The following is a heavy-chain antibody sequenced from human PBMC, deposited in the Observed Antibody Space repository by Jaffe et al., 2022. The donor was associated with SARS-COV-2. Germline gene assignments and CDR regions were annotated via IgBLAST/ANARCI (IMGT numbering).Heavy chain of an antibody. V-gene: IGHV5-51*01. D-gene: IGHD2-15*01. CDR1: GYSFTSYW. CDR3: ARLNNPGYCSGGSCYLDY. CDR2: IYPGDSDT. J-gene: IGHJ4*02. Sequence: EVQLVQSGAEVKKPGESLKISCKGSGYSFTSYWIGWVRQMPGKGLEWMGIIYPGDSDTRYSPSFQGQVTISADKSISTAYLQWSSLKASDTAMYYCARLNNPGYCSGGSCYLDYWGQGTLVTVSS.